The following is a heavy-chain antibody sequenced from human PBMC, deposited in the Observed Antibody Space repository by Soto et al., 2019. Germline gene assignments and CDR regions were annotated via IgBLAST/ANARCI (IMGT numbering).Heavy chain of an antibody. CDR2: IWYDGSNK. D-gene: IGHD1-7*01. J-gene: IGHJ6*02. CDR1: GFTFSSYG. Sequence: GGSLRLSCAASGFTFSSYGMHWVRQAPGKGLEWVAVIWYDGSNKYYADSVRGRFTISRDNSKNTLYLQMNSLGAEDTAVYYCARDLCAYNWNYVVQSSYGMDVWGQGTTVTVSS. CDR3: ARDLCAYNWNYVVQSSYGMDV. V-gene: IGHV3-33*01.